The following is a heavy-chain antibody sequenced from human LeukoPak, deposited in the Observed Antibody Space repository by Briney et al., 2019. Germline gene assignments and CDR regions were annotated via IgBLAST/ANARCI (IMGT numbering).Heavy chain of an antibody. CDR1: GYTSTGYY. Sequence: ASVKVSCKASGYTSTGYYMHWVRQAPGQGLEWMGRINPNSGGRNYAQKVQGRVTMTRDTSISTAYMELSRLRSDDTAVYYCARDRGGWYGYWGQGTLVTVSS. CDR2: INPNSGGR. V-gene: IGHV1-2*06. CDR3: ARDRGGWYGY. J-gene: IGHJ4*02. D-gene: IGHD6-19*01.